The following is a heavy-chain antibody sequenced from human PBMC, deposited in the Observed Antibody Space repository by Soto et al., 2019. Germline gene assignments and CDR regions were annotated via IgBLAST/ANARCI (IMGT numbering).Heavy chain of an antibody. CDR2: VYYSGNT. D-gene: IGHD1-1*01. CDR3: ARDPGLESHYYYGMDV. J-gene: IGHJ6*02. V-gene: IGHV4-61*01. Sequence: QVQLQESGPGLVRPSETLSLTCTVSGGSVRSGRYYWGWIRQPPGKGLEWIGYVYYSGNTNYNPSLKSRATISIDTFNDQFFLKLTSVTAADTAKYYCARDPGLESHYYYGMDVWGQGTTVTVSS. CDR1: GGSVRSGRYY.